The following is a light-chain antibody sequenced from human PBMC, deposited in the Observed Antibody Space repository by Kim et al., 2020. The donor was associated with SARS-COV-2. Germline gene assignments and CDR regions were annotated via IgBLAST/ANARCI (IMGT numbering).Light chain of an antibody. CDR1: QSVSSNY. CDR2: GAS. V-gene: IGKV3-20*01. Sequence: ETVLTQSPGTLSLSPGERATLSCRASQSVSSNYLVWYQQKPGQAPRLLIYGASSRATGIPDRFSGSGSGTDFTLTISRLEPEDFAVYYCQQYGSSTMTFGQGTKWIS. CDR3: QQYGSSTMT. J-gene: IGKJ1*01.